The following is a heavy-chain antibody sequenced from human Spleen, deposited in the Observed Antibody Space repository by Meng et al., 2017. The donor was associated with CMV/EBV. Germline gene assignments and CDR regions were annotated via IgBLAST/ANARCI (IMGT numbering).Heavy chain of an antibody. D-gene: IGHD2-2*02. CDR1: ITIFS. Sequence: ITIFSWGWTRHPPGNRLEWIGSVYYTGGTSCHPSLEGRVPISVDTSNNRFSLKLSSVTAADTAVYSCARDPSTYCMGISCYNGWFDPWGQGTLVTVSS. J-gene: IGHJ5*02. CDR2: VYYTGGT. V-gene: IGHV4-39*07. CDR3: ARDPSTYCMGISCYNGWFDP.